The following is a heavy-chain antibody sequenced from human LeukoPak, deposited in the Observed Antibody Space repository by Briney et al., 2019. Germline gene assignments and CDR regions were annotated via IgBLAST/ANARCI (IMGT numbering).Heavy chain of an antibody. CDR1: GYTFTSYG. CDR3: ARAPEGRFLEWLPADYWYFDL. D-gene: IGHD3-3*01. V-gene: IGHV1-18*01. Sequence: SSVKVSCKASGYTFTSYGISWVRQAPGQGLDWMGWINACNCNKNYAQKLQGRVTMTTDTSTSTAYMELRSLRSDDTAVYYCARAPEGRFLEWLPADYWYFDLWGRGTLVTVSS. J-gene: IGHJ2*01. CDR2: INACNCNK.